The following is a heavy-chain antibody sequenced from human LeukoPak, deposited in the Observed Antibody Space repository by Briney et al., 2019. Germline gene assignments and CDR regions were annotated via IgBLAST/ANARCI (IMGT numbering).Heavy chain of an antibody. CDR3: ARGVSSSGWYNWFDP. Sequence: PSETLSLTCTVSGGSISSYYWSWIRQPAGKVLEWIGRIYTSGSTNYNPSLKSRVTMSVDTSKNQFSLKLSSVTAADTAVYYCARGVSSSGWYNWFDPWGQGTLVTVSS. J-gene: IGHJ5*02. D-gene: IGHD6-19*01. CDR1: GGSISSYY. V-gene: IGHV4-4*07. CDR2: IYTSGST.